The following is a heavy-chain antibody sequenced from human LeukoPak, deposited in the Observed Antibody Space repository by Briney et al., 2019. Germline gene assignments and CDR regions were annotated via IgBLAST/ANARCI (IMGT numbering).Heavy chain of an antibody. CDR3: ARHVNRGYYGSGSYYKPSLYYYYGMDV. D-gene: IGHD3-10*01. J-gene: IGHJ6*02. CDR1: GYSISSGYY. CDR2: IHHSGST. Sequence: SETLSLTCIVSGYSISSGYYWGWIRQPPGKGLEWIGNIHHSGSTYYNPSLKSRVTISVDTSKNQLSLKLSSVTAADTAVYYCARHVNRGYYGSGSYYKPSLYYYYGMDVWGQGTTVTVSS. V-gene: IGHV4-38-2*02.